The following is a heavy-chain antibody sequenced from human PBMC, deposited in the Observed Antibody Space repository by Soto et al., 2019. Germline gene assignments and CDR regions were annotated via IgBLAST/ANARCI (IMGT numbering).Heavy chain of an antibody. CDR3: VKERYGSGSYYTH. CDR2: TSYDGNNK. Sequence: QVQLVDSGGGVVQPGRSLRLSCVASGFSFRSYGIHWVRQAPGKGLEWVALTSYDGNNKYYADSVKGRFTISRDDSKNTLYLQMNSLRVEDTAVYYCVKERYGSGSYYTHWGQGTLVTVSS. V-gene: IGHV3-30*18. CDR1: GFSFRSYG. D-gene: IGHD3-10*01. J-gene: IGHJ4*02.